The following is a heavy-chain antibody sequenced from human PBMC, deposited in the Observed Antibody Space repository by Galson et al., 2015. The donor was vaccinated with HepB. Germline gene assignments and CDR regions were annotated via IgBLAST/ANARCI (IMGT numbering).Heavy chain of an antibody. J-gene: IGHJ4*02. V-gene: IGHV3-23*01. CDR3: AKVPYYYDSSGYEVMGY. CDR1: GFTFSSYA. CDR2: ISGSGGST. D-gene: IGHD3-22*01. Sequence: SLRLSCAASGFTFSSYAMSWVRQAPGKGLEWVSAISGSGGSTYYADSVKGRFTIPRDNSKNTLYLQMNSLRAEDTAVYYCAKVPYYYDSSGYEVMGYWGQGTLVTVSS.